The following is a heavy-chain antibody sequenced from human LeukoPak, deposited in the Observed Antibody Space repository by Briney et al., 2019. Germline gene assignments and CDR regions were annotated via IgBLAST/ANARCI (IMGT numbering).Heavy chain of an antibody. CDR2: IIPIFGTA. CDR3: ARERPPGDSSNWFLEGYFDI. J-gene: IGHJ4*02. CDR1: GGTFSSYA. D-gene: IGHD6-13*01. V-gene: IGHV1-69*05. Sequence: SVKVSCKASGGTFSSYAITWVRQAPGQGLEWMGRIIPIFGTANYAQKFQGRVTITTDESTSTAYMELSTPRSDDTAVYYCARERPPGDSSNWFLEGYFDIWGQGPLVTVSS.